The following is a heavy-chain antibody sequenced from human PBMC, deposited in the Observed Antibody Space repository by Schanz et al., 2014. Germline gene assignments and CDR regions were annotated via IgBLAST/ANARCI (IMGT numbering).Heavy chain of an antibody. V-gene: IGHV3-23*01. CDR2: ISGSGAST. J-gene: IGHJ4*02. CDR3: VRDELLWFGEVLSLDY. Sequence: EVQLLESGGGLVQPGGSLRLSCAASGFNFSDYAINWVRQAPGKGLEWVSGISGSGASTYYADSVKGRFTISRDNSNKTVDLQMNSLRAEDTALYYCVRDELLWFGEVLSLDYWGQGALVTVSS. D-gene: IGHD3-10*01. CDR1: GFNFSDYA.